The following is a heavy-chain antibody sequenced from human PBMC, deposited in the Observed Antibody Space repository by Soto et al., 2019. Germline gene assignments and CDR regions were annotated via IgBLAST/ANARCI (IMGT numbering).Heavy chain of an antibody. V-gene: IGHV3-48*02. D-gene: IGHD1-26*01. CDR2: ISSSSSTI. CDR3: ARVWVKEAKGTYYYYYGMDV. J-gene: IGHJ6*02. CDR1: GFTFSSYS. Sequence: GGSLRLSCAASGFTFSSYSMNWARQAPGKGLEWVSYISSSSSTIYYADSVKGRFTISRDNAKNSLYLQMNSLRDEDTAVYYCARVWVKEAKGTYYYYYGMDVWGQGTTVTVSS.